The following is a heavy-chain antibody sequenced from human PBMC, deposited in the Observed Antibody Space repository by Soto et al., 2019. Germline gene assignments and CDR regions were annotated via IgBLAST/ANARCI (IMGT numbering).Heavy chain of an antibody. J-gene: IGHJ5*02. CDR3: ARGDGDYGRRLDP. CDR2: IYDGGST. CDR1: GFTVSTNY. D-gene: IGHD4-17*01. V-gene: IGHV3-66*01. Sequence: EVQLVESGGGLVQPGGSLRISCVASGFTVSTNYVSWVRQAPGKGLEWVSIIYDGGSTYYADSVKGRFTISRDNSKNTVYLQINSLRGVDTAVYYCARGDGDYGRRLDPWGQGTLVTVSS.